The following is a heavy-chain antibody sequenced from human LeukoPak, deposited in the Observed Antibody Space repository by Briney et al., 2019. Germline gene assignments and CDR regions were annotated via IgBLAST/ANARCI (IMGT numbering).Heavy chain of an antibody. V-gene: IGHV4-39*07. Sequence: SETLSLTCTVSGGSISSSSYYWGWIRQPPGKGLEWVGSIYYSGSTYYNPSLKSRVIISVDTSKNQFSLKLSSVTAADTAVYYCARVEEGYGSGRRENYYYYYMDVWGKGTTVTISS. CDR1: GGSISSSSYY. D-gene: IGHD3-10*01. CDR2: IYYSGST. J-gene: IGHJ6*03. CDR3: ARVEEGYGSGRRENYYYYYMDV.